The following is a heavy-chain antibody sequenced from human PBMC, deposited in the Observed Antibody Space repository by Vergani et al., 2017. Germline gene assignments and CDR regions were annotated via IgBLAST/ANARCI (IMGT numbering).Heavy chain of an antibody. V-gene: IGHV4-30-2*01. CDR2: IYHSGST. J-gene: IGHJ3*02. Sequence: QVQLQESGSGLVKPSQTLSLTCAVSGGSISSGGYSWSWIRQPPGKGLEWIGYIYHSGSTYYNPSLKSRVTISVDRSKNQFSLKLSSVTAADTAVYYCARGWVGPYAFDIWGQGTMVTVSS. CDR3: ARGWVGPYAFDI. D-gene: IGHD1-26*01. CDR1: GGSISSGGYS.